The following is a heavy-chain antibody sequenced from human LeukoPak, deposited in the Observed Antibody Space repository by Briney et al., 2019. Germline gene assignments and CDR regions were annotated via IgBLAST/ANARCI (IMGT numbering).Heavy chain of an antibody. Sequence: PSQTLSLTCTVSGGSISSGTYYWTWIRQPAGKGLEWIGRIYASGSTNYNPSLKSRVTISVDTSKNHFSLKLTSVTAADTAVYYCARGYSYAYYFDCWGQGNLVTVSS. D-gene: IGHD5-18*01. V-gene: IGHV4-61*02. CDR3: ARGYSYAYYFDC. CDR2: IYASGST. CDR1: GGSISSGTYY. J-gene: IGHJ4*02.